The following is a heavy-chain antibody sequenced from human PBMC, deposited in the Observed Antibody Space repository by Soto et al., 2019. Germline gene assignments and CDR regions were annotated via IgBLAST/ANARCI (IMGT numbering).Heavy chain of an antibody. CDR1: GHTLINYY. Sequence: QVQLVQSGAEVKKPRASVKVSCKTSGHTLINYYMHWVRQAPGQGLDWLGKIDPSGNGTSYAERFQGRITLTSDTSTKTVYVELSSLRSEDTAIYYCAINYYDSSGYLYWGQGTLVTVSS. D-gene: IGHD3-22*01. J-gene: IGHJ4*02. V-gene: IGHV1-46*01. CDR2: IDPSGNGT. CDR3: AINYYDSSGYLY.